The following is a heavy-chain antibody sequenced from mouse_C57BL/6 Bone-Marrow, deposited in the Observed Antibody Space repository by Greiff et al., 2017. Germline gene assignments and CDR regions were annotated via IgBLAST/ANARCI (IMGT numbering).Heavy chain of an antibody. CDR1: GYSITSGYY. Sequence: EVQLQESGPGLVKPSQSLSLTCSVTGYSITSGYYWNWIRQFPGNKLEWMGYISYDGSNIYNPSLKNRISITRDTSKNQFFLKLNSVTTEDTATYYCARERNYYGSSSMDYWGQGTSVTVSS. CDR2: ISYDGSN. V-gene: IGHV3-6*01. D-gene: IGHD1-1*01. J-gene: IGHJ4*01. CDR3: ARERNYYGSSSMDY.